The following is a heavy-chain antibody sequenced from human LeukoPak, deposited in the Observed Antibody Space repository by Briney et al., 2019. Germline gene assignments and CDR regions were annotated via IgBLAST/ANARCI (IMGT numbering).Heavy chain of an antibody. CDR1: GGSISSSSYY. Sequence: SETLSLTCTVSGGSISSSSYYWGWIRQPPGKGLEWIGSVYYSGSTYNNPSLKSRVTISVDTSKNQFSLKLSSVTAADTAVYYCASYDSSGYYLQVDPWGQGTLVTVSS. D-gene: IGHD3-22*01. CDR3: ASYDSSGYYLQVDP. J-gene: IGHJ5*02. CDR2: VYYSGST. V-gene: IGHV4-39*07.